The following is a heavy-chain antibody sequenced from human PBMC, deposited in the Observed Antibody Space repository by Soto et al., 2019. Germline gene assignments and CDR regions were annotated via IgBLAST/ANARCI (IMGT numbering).Heavy chain of an antibody. CDR3: ARDFYPVAYFFDY. J-gene: IGHJ4*02. CDR2: VSGYNDKT. V-gene: IGHV1-18*04. Sequence: QVQLVQSGAELKKPGASVKVSCKASGYTFTNHGISWVRPAPGQGLEWVGWVSGYNDKTKSAQKFQGRVTMTTATSTNTAYMELRSLRSDDTAVYCCARDFYPVAYFFDYWGQGTLVTVSS. CDR1: GYTFTNHG. D-gene: IGHD2-21*01.